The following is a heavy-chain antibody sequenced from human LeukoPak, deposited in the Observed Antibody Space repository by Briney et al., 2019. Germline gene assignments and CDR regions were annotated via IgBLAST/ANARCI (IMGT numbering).Heavy chain of an antibody. CDR3: ASGDGYLQPY. V-gene: IGHV3-53*01. D-gene: IGHD2-21*01. CDR2: IHYDGKI. CDR1: RFSVRGKF. Sequence: PGGSLRLSCAASRFSVRGKFMSWVRQAPGKGLEWVSIIHYDGKIRYAGSVGGRFTIYRDDSENTLFLQMNSLRVDDTAVYFCASGDGYLQPYWGQGTLVTVSS. J-gene: IGHJ4*02.